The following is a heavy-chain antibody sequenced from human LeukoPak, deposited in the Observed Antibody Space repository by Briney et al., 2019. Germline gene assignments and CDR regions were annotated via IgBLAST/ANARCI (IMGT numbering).Heavy chain of an antibody. J-gene: IGHJ4*02. CDR2: LYSGGAT. V-gene: IGHV3-53*01. CDR1: GFTVSTNY. Sequence: GGSLRLSCAASGFTVSTNYMSWVRQAPGKGLERVSVLYSGGATHYADSVKGRFTISRDNSKNMLFLQMNTLRAEDTAVYYCARGVGGPFAYWGQGTLVTVPS. D-gene: IGHD1-26*01. CDR3: ARGVGGPFAY.